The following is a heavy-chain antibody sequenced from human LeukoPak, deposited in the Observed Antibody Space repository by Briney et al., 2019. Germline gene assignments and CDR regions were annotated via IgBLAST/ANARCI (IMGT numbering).Heavy chain of an antibody. CDR2: IGAYNGNT. V-gene: IGHV1-18*01. CDR1: GYTFTRYG. D-gene: IGHD2/OR15-2a*01. CDR3: ARRSSTFYWFDP. J-gene: IGHJ5*02. Sequence: ASVKVSCKASGYTFTRYGISWVRQAPGQGLEWMGWIGAYNGNTNYAQKLQGRVTMTTDTSTSTAYMELRSLRSDDTAVYYCARRSSTFYWFDPWGQGTLVTVSS.